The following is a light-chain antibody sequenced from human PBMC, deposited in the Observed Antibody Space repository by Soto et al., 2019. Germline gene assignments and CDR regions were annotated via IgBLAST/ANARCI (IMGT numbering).Light chain of an antibody. Sequence: EIVLTQSPGTLSLSPGERVTLSCRASQSVSSSYLAWYQQKPGQAPRLLFYGASSRATGIPDRFSGSGSGTDFILTISRLEPDDVAVYYCQQYDTSPPMYTFGQGTKVDIK. CDR3: QQYDTSPPMYT. J-gene: IGKJ2*01. CDR1: QSVSSSY. V-gene: IGKV3-20*01. CDR2: GAS.